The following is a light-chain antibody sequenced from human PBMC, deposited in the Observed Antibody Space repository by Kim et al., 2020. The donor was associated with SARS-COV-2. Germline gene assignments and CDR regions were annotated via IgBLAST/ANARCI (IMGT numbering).Light chain of an antibody. J-gene: IGKJ5*01. CDR2: GAS. Sequence: ASVGDRVTITCRASQDIRNDLGWYQQNPGRAPKRLIYGASSLQSGVPSRFSGSESGTEFTRTISSVQPEDFATYFGLQHNTYPITFGQGTRLEIK. V-gene: IGKV1-17*01. CDR3: LQHNTYPIT. CDR1: QDIRND.